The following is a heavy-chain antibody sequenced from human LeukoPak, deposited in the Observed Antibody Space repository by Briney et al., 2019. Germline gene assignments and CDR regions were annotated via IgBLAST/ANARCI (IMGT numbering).Heavy chain of an antibody. J-gene: IGHJ4*02. D-gene: IGHD3-10*01. CDR2: VSGGADGP. Sequence: PGGSLRLSCEASGFTFAWFAMNWVRQAPGRGLEWVSTVSGGADGPYYADSVKGRFTISRDNSKNTVYLQMNSLRAEDTAIYFCAKMEGMELHNYCSDSWGQGTLVTVSS. CDR3: AKMEGMELHNYCSDS. CDR1: GFTFAWFA. V-gene: IGHV3-23*01.